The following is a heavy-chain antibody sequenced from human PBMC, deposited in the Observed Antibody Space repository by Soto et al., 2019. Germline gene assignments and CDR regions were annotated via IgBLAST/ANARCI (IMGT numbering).Heavy chain of an antibody. CDR1: GGTFSSYT. D-gene: IGHD3-9*01. V-gene: IGHV1-69*02. J-gene: IGHJ5*02. CDR3: ARVDYDILTGYQGWFDP. Sequence: SVKVSCKASGGTFSSYTISWVRQAPGQGLEWMGRIIPILGIANYAQKFQGRVTITADKSTSTAYMELSSLRSEDTAVYYCARVDYDILTGYQGWFDPWGQGTLVTVSS. CDR2: IIPILGIA.